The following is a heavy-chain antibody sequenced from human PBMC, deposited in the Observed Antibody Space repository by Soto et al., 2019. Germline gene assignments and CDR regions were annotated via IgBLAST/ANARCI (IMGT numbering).Heavy chain of an antibody. D-gene: IGHD6-13*01. CDR2: ISSDGNT. Sequence: EVQLLESGRGLVQPGGSLRLSCAASGFTFSSYAMTWVRQAPGKGLEWVSVISSDGNTYYAGSVKGRFTISRDNSKSMVYLQMNSLRAEDTAVYYCARDWYEDYWGQGILVTVSS. V-gene: IGHV3-23*01. J-gene: IGHJ4*02. CDR1: GFTFSSYA. CDR3: ARDWYEDY.